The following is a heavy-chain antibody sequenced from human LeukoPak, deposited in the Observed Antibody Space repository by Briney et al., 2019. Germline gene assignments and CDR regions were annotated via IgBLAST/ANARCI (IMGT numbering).Heavy chain of an antibody. CDR3: ARGPPRRGYCSGGSCYWPFDY. V-gene: IGHV4-34*01. CDR1: GGSFSGYY. CDR2: INHSEST. D-gene: IGHD2-15*01. J-gene: IGHJ4*02. Sequence: SETLSFTCAGYGGSFSGYYWTWIRQPPGKGLEWIGEINHSESTNYNPSLKSRVTISVDTSKNQFSLKLSSVTAADTAVYYCARGPPRRGYCSGGSCYWPFDYWGQGTLVTVSS.